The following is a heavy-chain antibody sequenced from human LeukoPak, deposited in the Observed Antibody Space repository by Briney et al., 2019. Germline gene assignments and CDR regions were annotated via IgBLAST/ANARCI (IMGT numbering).Heavy chain of an antibody. J-gene: IGHJ4*02. CDR2: ISAYNGNT. Sequence: ASVKVSCKASGYTFTSYGISWVRQAPGQGLEWMGWISAYNGNTNYAQKLQGRVTMTTDTSTSTAYMELRSLRSDDTAVYYCARGKTYYYDSSGYYTYFDYWGQGTLVTVSS. V-gene: IGHV1-18*01. CDR1: GYTFTSYG. D-gene: IGHD3-22*01. CDR3: ARGKTYYYDSSGYYTYFDY.